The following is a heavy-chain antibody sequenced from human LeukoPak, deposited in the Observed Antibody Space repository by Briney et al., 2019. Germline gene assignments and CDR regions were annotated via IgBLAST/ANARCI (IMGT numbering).Heavy chain of an antibody. CDR2: IYYSGST. CDR1: GGSISSSSYY. D-gene: IGHD3-16*02. J-gene: IGHJ4*02. V-gene: IGHV4-39*01. Sequence: SETLSLTCIVSGGSISSSSYYWGWIRQPPGKGLEWIGSIYYSGSTYYNPSLKSRVTISVDTSKNQFSLKLSSVTAADTAVYYCARHEVGYLGGFDYWGQGTLVTVSS. CDR3: ARHEVGYLGGFDY.